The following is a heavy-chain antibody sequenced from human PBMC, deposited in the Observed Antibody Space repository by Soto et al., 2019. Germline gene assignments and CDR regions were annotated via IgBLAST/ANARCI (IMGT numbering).Heavy chain of an antibody. CDR2: ISAYNGNT. V-gene: IGHV1-18*01. CDR3: ARDYSRYCSGGSCYSDP. D-gene: IGHD2-15*01. CDR1: GYTFTSYG. J-gene: IGHJ5*02. Sequence: QVQLVQSGAEVKKPGASVKVSCKASGYTFTSYGISWVRQAPGQGLEWVGWISAYNGNTNYAQKLQGRVTMTTDTSTSTAYMELRSLRSDDTAVYYCARDYSRYCSGGSCYSDPWGQGTLVTVSS.